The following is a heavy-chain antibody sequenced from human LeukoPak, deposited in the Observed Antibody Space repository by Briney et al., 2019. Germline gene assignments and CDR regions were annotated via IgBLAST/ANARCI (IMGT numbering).Heavy chain of an antibody. J-gene: IGHJ4*02. Sequence: GGSLRLSCAASGFTFTRYSMNWVRQAPGKGLEWVSYISSTSNTIFYADSVKGRFTISRDNSKNTLYLQMNSLRAEDTAVYYCAKIAAAGRIFDYWGQGTLVTVSS. CDR1: GFTFTRYS. CDR2: ISSTSNTI. D-gene: IGHD6-13*01. V-gene: IGHV3-48*01. CDR3: AKIAAAGRIFDY.